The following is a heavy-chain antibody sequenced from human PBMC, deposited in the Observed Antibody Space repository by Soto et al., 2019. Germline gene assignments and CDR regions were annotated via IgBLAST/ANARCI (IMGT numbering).Heavy chain of an antibody. Sequence: GGSLRLSCAASGFTFSSYGMHWVRQAPGKGLEWVAVISYDGSNKYYADSVKGRFTISRDNSKNTLYLQMNSLGAEDTAVYYCAKAVRPPVVLDAFDIWGQGTMVTVSS. J-gene: IGHJ3*02. CDR3: AKAVRPPVVLDAFDI. CDR1: GFTFSSYG. V-gene: IGHV3-30*18. D-gene: IGHD2-15*01. CDR2: ISYDGSNK.